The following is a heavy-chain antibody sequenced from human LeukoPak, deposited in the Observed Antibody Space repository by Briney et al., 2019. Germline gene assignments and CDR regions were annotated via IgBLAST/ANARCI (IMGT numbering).Heavy chain of an antibody. CDR1: GFTFSSYA. D-gene: IGHD2-15*01. CDR2: ISGSGGST. V-gene: IGHV3-23*01. CDR3: AKDLVAGDRFDY. J-gene: IGHJ4*02. Sequence: GGSLRLSCAASGFTFSSYAMSWVRQAPGKGLEWVSAISGSGGSTYYADSVKGRFTISRDNSKNTLYQQMNSLRAEDAAVYYCAKDLVAGDRFDYWGQGTLVTVSS.